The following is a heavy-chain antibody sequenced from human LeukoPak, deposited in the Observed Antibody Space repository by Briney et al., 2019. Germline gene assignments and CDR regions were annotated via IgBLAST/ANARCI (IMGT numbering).Heavy chain of an antibody. CDR3: ARRDPTSYAFDY. Sequence: GESLEISCKGSGYPFTSYWIGWVRQMPGKGLEWMAIIYPGDSDTRYSPSFQGQVTISADKTISSASLQWSSLTASDTAMYYCARRDPTSYAFDYWGRGTLVTVSS. J-gene: IGHJ4*02. CDR1: GYPFTSYW. CDR2: IYPGDSDT. V-gene: IGHV5-51*01. D-gene: IGHD2/OR15-2a*01.